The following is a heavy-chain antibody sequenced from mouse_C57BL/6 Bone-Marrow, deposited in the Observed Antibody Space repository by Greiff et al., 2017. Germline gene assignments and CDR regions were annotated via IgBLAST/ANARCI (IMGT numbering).Heavy chain of an antibody. CDR1: GFTFSDYY. CDR2: INYDGSST. J-gene: IGHJ4*01. CDR3: ARDRGITTVVDYYAMDY. V-gene: IGHV5-16*01. D-gene: IGHD1-1*01. Sequence: EVNVVESEGGLVQPGSSMKLSCTASGFTFSDYYMAWVRQVPEKGLEWVANINYDGSSTYYLDSLKSRFIISRDNAKNILYLQMSSLKSEDTATYYCARDRGITTVVDYYAMDYWGQGTSGTVSS.